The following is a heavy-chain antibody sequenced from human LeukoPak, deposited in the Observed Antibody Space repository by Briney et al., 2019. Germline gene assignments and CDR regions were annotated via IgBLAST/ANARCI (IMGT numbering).Heavy chain of an antibody. Sequence: SETLSLTCTVSGGSISSSNHYWAWIRQPPGKGLEWIGSIYYSGSTHYNPSLRSRLTMSVDTSKNQFSLRLTSVTAADTAVYYCARLGDAYNLLLDYWGQGTLVTVSS. CDR2: IYYSGST. J-gene: IGHJ4*02. CDR1: GGSISSSNHY. V-gene: IGHV4-39*01. D-gene: IGHD5-24*01. CDR3: ARLGDAYNLLLDY.